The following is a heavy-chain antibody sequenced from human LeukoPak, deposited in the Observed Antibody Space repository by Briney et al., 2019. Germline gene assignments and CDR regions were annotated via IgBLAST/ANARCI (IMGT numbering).Heavy chain of an antibody. CDR3: AKNSLIRGVTQKFFDG. D-gene: IGHD3-10*01. Sequence: QPGGSLRLSCAASGFTFSSYAMSWVRQAPGKGLEWVSTIGGGDQSSFYADSVKGRFTISRDNSKNTLCLQMNSLRAEDSAIYYCAKNSLIRGVTQKFFDGWGQGALVTVSS. CDR2: IGGGDQSS. V-gene: IGHV3-23*01. J-gene: IGHJ4*02. CDR1: GFTFSSYA.